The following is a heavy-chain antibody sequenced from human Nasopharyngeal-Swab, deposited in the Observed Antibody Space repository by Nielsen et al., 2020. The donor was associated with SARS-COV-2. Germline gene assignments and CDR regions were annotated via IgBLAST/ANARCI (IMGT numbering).Heavy chain of an antibody. CDR3: ARGGYSSGWVVY. CDR1: GYSISSGYY. J-gene: IGHJ4*02. D-gene: IGHD6-19*01. CDR2: IYHSGST. Sequence: SETLSLTCTVSGYSISSGYYWGWIRQPPGKVLEWIGGIYHSGSTYYNPSLKSRVTISVDTSKNQFSLKLSSVTVADTAVYYCARGGYSSGWVVYWGQGTLVTVSS. V-gene: IGHV4-38-2*02.